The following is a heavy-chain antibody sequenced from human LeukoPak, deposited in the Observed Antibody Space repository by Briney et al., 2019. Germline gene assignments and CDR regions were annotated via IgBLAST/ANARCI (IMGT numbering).Heavy chain of an antibody. CDR2: MNPNSGNT. CDR3: ARGVVPAATYYYYYMDV. D-gene: IGHD2-2*01. J-gene: IGHJ6*03. CDR1: GYTFTSYD. Sequence: GASVKVSCKASGYTFTSYDINWVRPATGQGLEWMGWMNPNSGNTGYTQKFQGRVTITRNTSISTAYMELSSLRSEDTAVYYCARGVVPAATYYYYYMDVWGKGTTVTVSS. V-gene: IGHV1-8*01.